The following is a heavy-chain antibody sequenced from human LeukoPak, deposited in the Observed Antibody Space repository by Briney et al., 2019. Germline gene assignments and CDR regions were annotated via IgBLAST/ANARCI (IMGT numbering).Heavy chain of an antibody. CDR1: GFTFSSHN. Sequence: PGGSLRLSCAASGFTFSSHNINWVRQAPGKGLEWVSPISSTGTYIYYADSVKGRFTISRDNAKNSLYLQMDSLRDEDTAVYYCARGSIATRPTFFEYWGQGTLVTVSS. CDR2: ISSTGTYI. V-gene: IGHV3-21*01. J-gene: IGHJ4*02. CDR3: ARGSIATRPTFFEY. D-gene: IGHD6-6*01.